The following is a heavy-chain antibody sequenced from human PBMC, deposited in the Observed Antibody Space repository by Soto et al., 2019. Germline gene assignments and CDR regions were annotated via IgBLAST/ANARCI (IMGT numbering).Heavy chain of an antibody. CDR2: LYWDDDK. D-gene: IGHD3-10*01. CDR3: AHRSFGGGSGSCYNVFDY. V-gene: IGHV2-5*02. CDR1: GFSLSTSGVG. J-gene: IGHJ4*02. Sequence: QITLKESGPTLVKPTQPLTLTCTFSGFSLSTSGVGVGWIRQPPGEALEWLALLYWDDDKRSSPALKSRLTNAKDTTRHQVVLTMSNVDPGETARYYSAHRSFGGGSGSCYNVFDYWGQGPLLTVSS.